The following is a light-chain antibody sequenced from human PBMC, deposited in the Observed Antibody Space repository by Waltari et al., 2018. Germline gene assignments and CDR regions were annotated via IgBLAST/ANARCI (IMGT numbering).Light chain of an antibody. CDR3: SSYADNTIFV. V-gene: IGLV2-8*01. CDR2: EVN. CDR1: SSDVGASNH. J-gene: IGLJ1*01. Sequence: QSALTQPPSASGSPGQSVTIPCTGPSSDVGASNHVPWHQQHPGKAPKLMIYEVNKRPSGVPDRFSGSKSGNTASLTVSGLQAEDEADYYCSSYADNTIFVFGTGTKVTVL.